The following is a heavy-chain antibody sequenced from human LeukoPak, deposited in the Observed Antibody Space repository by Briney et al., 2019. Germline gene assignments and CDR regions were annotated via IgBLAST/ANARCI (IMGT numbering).Heavy chain of an antibody. Sequence: SVKVSCKASGGTFSSYAISWVRQAPGQGLEWMGGIIPTFGTANYAQKFQGRVTITADGSTSTAYMELSSLRSEDTAVYYCAREGIAAEGLFDYWGQGTLVTVSS. CDR3: AREGIAAEGLFDY. D-gene: IGHD6-13*01. J-gene: IGHJ4*02. V-gene: IGHV1-69*13. CDR1: GGTFSSYA. CDR2: IIPTFGTA.